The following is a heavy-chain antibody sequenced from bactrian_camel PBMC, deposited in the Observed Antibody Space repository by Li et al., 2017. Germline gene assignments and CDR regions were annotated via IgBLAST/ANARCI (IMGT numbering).Heavy chain of an antibody. CDR2: IYPDGKNT. CDR3: AQLSSWEYAS. CDR1: GFTNGFGY. D-gene: IGHD6*01. V-gene: IGHV3-2*01. Sequence: VQLVESGGGLVQPGGSLRLSCAASGFTNGFGYMSWVRQAPGKGLECVSSIYPDGKNTYYADSVKGRFTISRDSAKTTLYLQMNSLKSEDTALYFCAQLSSWEYASWGQGTQVTVS. J-gene: IGHJ4*01.